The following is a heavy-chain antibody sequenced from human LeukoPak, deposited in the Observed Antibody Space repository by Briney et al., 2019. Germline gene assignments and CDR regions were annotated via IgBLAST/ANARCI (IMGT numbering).Heavy chain of an antibody. J-gene: IGHJ4*02. CDR2: IYPGDSDT. V-gene: IGHV5-51*01. CDR3: AKMGVPAAHGGFFGESYFDY. D-gene: IGHD2-2*01. Sequence: GESLKISCRGSGYSFRSYWIAWVRQMPGKGLEWMGIIYPGDSDTRYSPSFQGQVTISADKSISTAYLQWSSLKASDTAMYYCAKMGVPAAHGGFFGESYFDYWGQGTLVTVSS. CDR1: GYSFRSYW.